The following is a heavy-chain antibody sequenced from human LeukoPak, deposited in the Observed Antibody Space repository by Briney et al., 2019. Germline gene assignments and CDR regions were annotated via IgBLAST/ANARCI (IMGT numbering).Heavy chain of an antibody. CDR2: INSDGRSI. CDR3: TRDLVIEYCGGDCPPGDY. V-gene: IGHV3-74*01. Sequence: PGGSLRLSCAASGFTFSNYWMHWVRQAPGKGLVRVSRINSDGRSIIYADSVKGRFTISRDNAKNTLYLQMNSLRVEDTAVYYCTRDLVIEYCGGDCPPGDYWGQGTLVTVSS. J-gene: IGHJ4*02. D-gene: IGHD2-21*02. CDR1: GFTFSNYW.